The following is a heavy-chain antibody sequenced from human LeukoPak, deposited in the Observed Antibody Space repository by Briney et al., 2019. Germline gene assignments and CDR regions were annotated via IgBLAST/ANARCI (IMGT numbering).Heavy chain of an antibody. J-gene: IGHJ4*02. CDR3: ADGGRYSYFDY. CDR2: MSYDGSNK. V-gene: IGHV3-30*04. CDR1: GFTFSSYA. D-gene: IGHD5-18*01. Sequence: PGRALRLSCAASGFTFSSYAMHWVRQAPGNGLEWGAVMSYDGSNKYYADSVKGRFTISRDNTKNTQYPQMNSPRAEATAVYYCADGGRYSYFDYWGQGTLATVSS.